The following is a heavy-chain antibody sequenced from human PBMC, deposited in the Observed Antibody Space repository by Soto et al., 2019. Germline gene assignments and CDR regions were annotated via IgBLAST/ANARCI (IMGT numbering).Heavy chain of an antibody. V-gene: IGHV3-53*01. D-gene: IGHD2-15*01. CDR2: IYSGGLT. J-gene: IGHJ4*02. CDR3: ASSAGFCSGGSCYDY. CDR1: KLTVGSSY. Sequence: GSLRLSCAASKLTVGSSYMTWVRQAPGKGLEWVSVIYSGGLTYYADSVKGRFTISRDTSKNTLYLQMNTLRADDTAGYYCASSAGFCSGGSCYDYRGQRPLDTLSS.